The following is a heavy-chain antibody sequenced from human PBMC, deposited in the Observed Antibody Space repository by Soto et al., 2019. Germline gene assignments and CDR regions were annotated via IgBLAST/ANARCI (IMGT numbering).Heavy chain of an antibody. V-gene: IGHV3-30*18. D-gene: IGHD4-17*01. J-gene: IGHJ4*02. Sequence: GGSLRLSCAASGFTFSSYGMHWVRQAPGKGLEWVAVISYDGSNKYYADSVKGRFTISRDNSKNTLYLQMNSLRAEDTAVYYCAKDPLAGGDYDTDYWGQGTLVTVSS. CDR3: AKDPLAGGDYDTDY. CDR1: GFTFSSYG. CDR2: ISYDGSNK.